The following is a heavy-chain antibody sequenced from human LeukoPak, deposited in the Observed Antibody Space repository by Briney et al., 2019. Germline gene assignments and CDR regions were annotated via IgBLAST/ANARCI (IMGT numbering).Heavy chain of an antibody. Sequence: ASVKVSCKASGYTFTGYYMHWVRQAPGQGLEWMGWINPNSGGTNYAQKFQGRVTMTRDTSISTAYMELSRLRSDDTAVYYCARAGSSSRWVNDYWGQGTLVTVSS. D-gene: IGHD6-13*01. CDR1: GYTFTGYY. J-gene: IGHJ4*02. CDR3: ARAGSSSRWVNDY. CDR2: INPNSGGT. V-gene: IGHV1-2*02.